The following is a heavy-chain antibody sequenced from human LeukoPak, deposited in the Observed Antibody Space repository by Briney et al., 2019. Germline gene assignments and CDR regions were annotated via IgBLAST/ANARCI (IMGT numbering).Heavy chain of an antibody. J-gene: IGHJ6*03. CDR2: IYTSGST. CDR1: GGSISSYY. CDR3: ARDGGMYSGSYYFDSYYMDV. D-gene: IGHD1-26*01. V-gene: IGHV4-4*07. Sequence: SSETLSLTCTVSGGSISSYYWSWIRQPAGKGLEWIGRIYTSGSTNYNPSLKSRVTMSVDTSKNQFSLKLSSVTAADTAVYYCARDGGMYSGSYYFDSYYMDVWGKGTTVTISS.